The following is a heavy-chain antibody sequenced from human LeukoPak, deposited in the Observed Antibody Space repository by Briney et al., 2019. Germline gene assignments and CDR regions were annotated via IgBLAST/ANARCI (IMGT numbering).Heavy chain of an antibody. Sequence: GESLKISCKGSGYSFTSYWIGWVRQMPGKGPEWMGVIYPGDSNIKYSPSFQGQVTISADKSISTAYLQWSSLKASDTAMHYCARSMGYGGNTFFDYWGQGTLVTVSS. CDR2: IYPGDSNI. CDR1: GYSFTSYW. CDR3: ARSMGYGGNTFFDY. D-gene: IGHD4-23*01. J-gene: IGHJ4*02. V-gene: IGHV5-51*01.